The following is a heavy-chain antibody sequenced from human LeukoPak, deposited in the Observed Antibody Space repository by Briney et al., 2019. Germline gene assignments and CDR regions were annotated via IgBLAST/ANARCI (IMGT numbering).Heavy chain of an antibody. CDR2: INTNTGNP. D-gene: IGHD1-14*01. J-gene: IGHJ3*02. Sequence: VASVKASCKASGYTFTSYAMNWVRQAPGQGLEWMGWINTNTGNPTYAQGFTGRFVFSLDTSVSTAYLQISSLKAEDTAVYYCARETRRDRTSDAFDIWGQGTMVTVSS. V-gene: IGHV7-4-1*02. CDR3: ARETRRDRTSDAFDI. CDR1: GYTFTSYA.